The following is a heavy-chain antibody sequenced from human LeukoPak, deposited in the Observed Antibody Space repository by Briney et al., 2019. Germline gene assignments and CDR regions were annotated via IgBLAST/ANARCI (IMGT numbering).Heavy chain of an antibody. CDR2: INSDGSTT. Sequence: GGSLRLSCAASGFTFSSYWMHWVRQAPGKGLVWVSRINSDGSTTTYADSVKGRFTIFRDNAKNTLYLQMNSLRAEDTAVYYCARVGSGWYLFDYWGQGTLVTVSS. CDR1: GFTFSSYW. CDR3: ARVGSGWYLFDY. D-gene: IGHD6-19*01. V-gene: IGHV3-74*03. J-gene: IGHJ4*02.